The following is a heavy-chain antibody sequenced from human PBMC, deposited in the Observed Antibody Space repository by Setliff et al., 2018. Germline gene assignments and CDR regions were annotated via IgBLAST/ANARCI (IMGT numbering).Heavy chain of an antibody. CDR3: ARGSRIAGRAIDF. CDR1: GDSIRSSRYY. CDR2: IYSSGNT. Sequence: TLSLTCTVSGDSIRSSRYYWGWIRQPPGKGLEWIGSIYSSGNTYYSPSLKSRVTISVDTSKNQFSLKLSSVTAADTAVYYCARGSRIAGRAIDFWGQGTLVTVSS. J-gene: IGHJ4*02. D-gene: IGHD6-6*01. V-gene: IGHV4-39*07.